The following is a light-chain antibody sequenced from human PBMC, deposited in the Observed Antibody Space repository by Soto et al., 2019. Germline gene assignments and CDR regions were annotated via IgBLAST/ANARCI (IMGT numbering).Light chain of an antibody. CDR3: CSYAGSSTFLYV. CDR1: SSDVGSYNL. CDR2: EGS. V-gene: IGLV2-23*03. J-gene: IGLJ1*01. Sequence: QSVLTQPASVSGSPGQSITISCTGTSSDVGSYNLVSWYQQHPGKAPKLMIYEGSKRPSGVSNRFSGSNSGNTASLTISGLQAEDEADYYCCSYAGSSTFLYVFGTGTKLTVL.